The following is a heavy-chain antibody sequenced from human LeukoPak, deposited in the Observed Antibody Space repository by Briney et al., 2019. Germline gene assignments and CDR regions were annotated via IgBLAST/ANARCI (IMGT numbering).Heavy chain of an antibody. D-gene: IGHD2-15*01. J-gene: IGHJ6*02. V-gene: IGHV3-64D*09. CDR3: VRGYSFGPYGMDV. CDR1: GFPFSSYA. CDR2: ISDSGGST. Sequence: GGSLRLSCSASGFPFSSYAMHWVRQAPGKGLEYVSAISDSGGSTYYADSVNGRFIISRDNSKNTLYLQMSSLRAEDTAVYFCVRGYSFGPYGMDVWGQGTTVTVSS.